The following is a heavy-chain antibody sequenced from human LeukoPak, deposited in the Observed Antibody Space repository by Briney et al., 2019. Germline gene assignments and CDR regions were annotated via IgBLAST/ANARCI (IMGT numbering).Heavy chain of an antibody. Sequence: PGGSLRLSCAASGFKFSSNWMSWVRQAQGKGLEWVANIKQDGGEKYYVDSLKGRFTISRDNAKNSLYLQMNSLRAEDTAVYYCAREGPSVTPYYWGQGTLVTVSS. CDR1: GFKFSSNW. J-gene: IGHJ4*02. CDR3: AREGPSVTPYY. V-gene: IGHV3-7*01. D-gene: IGHD4-17*01. CDR2: IKQDGGEK.